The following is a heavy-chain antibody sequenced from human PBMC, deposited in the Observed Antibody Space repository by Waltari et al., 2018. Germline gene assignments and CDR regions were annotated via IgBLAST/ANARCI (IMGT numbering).Heavy chain of an antibody. D-gene: IGHD3-9*01. CDR2: ST. V-gene: IGHV4-31*02. Sequence: STYYNPSLKSRVTISVDTSKNQFSLKLSSVTAADTAVYYCARYYYDILTGYYIFDYWGQGTLVTVSS. CDR3: ARYYYDILTGYYIFDY. J-gene: IGHJ4*02.